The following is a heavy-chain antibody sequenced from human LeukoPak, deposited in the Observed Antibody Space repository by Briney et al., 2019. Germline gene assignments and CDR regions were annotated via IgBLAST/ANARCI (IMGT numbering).Heavy chain of an antibody. CDR1: GGSFSGYY. D-gene: IGHD3-10*01. Sequence: SETPSLTCAVYGGSFSGYYWSWIRQPPGKGLEWIGEINHSGSTNYNPSLKSRVTISVDTSKNQFSLKLSSVTAADTAVYYCARVVITMVRGPRAWFDPWGQGTLVTVSS. J-gene: IGHJ5*02. CDR2: INHSGST. CDR3: ARVVITMVRGPRAWFDP. V-gene: IGHV4-34*01.